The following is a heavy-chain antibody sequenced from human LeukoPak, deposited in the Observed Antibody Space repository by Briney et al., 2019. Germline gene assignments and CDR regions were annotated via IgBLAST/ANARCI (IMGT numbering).Heavy chain of an antibody. V-gene: IGHV3-9*01. CDR2: ISWNSGSI. CDR3: AKDIVMLRGFDY. Sequence: GGSLRLSCAASGFTFDDYAMHWVRQAPGKGLEWVSGISWNSGSIGYADSVKGRFTISRDNAKNSLYLQMNSLRAEDTAVYYCAKDIVMLRGFDYWGQGTLVTVSS. CDR1: GFTFDDYA. D-gene: IGHD3-10*01. J-gene: IGHJ4*02.